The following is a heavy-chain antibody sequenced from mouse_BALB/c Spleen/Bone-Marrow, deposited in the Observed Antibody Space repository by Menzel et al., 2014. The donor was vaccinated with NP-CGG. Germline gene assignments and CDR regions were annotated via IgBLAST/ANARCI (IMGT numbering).Heavy chain of an antibody. CDR1: GDSITSGY. Sequence: ESGPSLVKPSQTLSLTCSVTGDSITSGYWNWIWKFPGNKLEYMGYISYSGSTYYNPSLKSRISITRDTSKNQYYLQLNSVTTEDTATYYCASGVYCDYGAMDYWGQGTSVTVSS. J-gene: IGHJ4*01. D-gene: IGHD2-4*01. CDR2: ISYSGST. V-gene: IGHV3-8*02. CDR3: ASGVYCDYGAMDY.